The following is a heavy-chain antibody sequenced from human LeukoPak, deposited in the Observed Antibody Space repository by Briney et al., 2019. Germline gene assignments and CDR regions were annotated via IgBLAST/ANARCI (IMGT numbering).Heavy chain of an antibody. J-gene: IGHJ4*02. CDR1: GGSISSYY. Sequence: SETLSLTCTVSGGSISSYYWSWIRQPPGKGLEWIAYISDIGSINYNPSLKSRVTISLDTSKNQFSLKLSSMTAADTAVYYCAGHHPRNTVDFWGQGTLVTVSS. V-gene: IGHV4-59*08. D-gene: IGHD2/OR15-2a*01. CDR3: AGHHPRNTVDF. CDR2: ISDIGSI.